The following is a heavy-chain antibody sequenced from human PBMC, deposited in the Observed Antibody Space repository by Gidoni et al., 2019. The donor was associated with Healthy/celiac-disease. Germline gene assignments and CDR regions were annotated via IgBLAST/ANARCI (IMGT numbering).Heavy chain of an antibody. CDR3: ARFREGAYISFFDY. Sequence: GLEWIGRIYYSGSTYYNPSLKSRVTISVDTSKNQFSLKLSSVTAADTAVYYCARFREGAYISFFDYWGQGTLVTVSS. D-gene: IGHD4-4*01. V-gene: IGHV4-39*01. J-gene: IGHJ4*02. CDR2: IYYSGST.